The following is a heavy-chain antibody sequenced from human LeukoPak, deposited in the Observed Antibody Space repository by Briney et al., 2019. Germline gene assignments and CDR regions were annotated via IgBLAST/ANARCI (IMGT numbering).Heavy chain of an antibody. CDR1: GGSFSSYY. CDR2: IYYSEST. D-gene: IGHD6-6*01. V-gene: IGHV4-59*07. J-gene: IGHJ4*02. Sequence: SDTLSLTCTVSGGSFSSYYWSWMRQAPGQGLEWIGWIYYSESTNYDPSLKSRVPISVHTSKNQFSRKLSSVTAAATAVYYCASWSISSSSFDYWGQGTLVTVSS. CDR3: ASWSISSSSFDY.